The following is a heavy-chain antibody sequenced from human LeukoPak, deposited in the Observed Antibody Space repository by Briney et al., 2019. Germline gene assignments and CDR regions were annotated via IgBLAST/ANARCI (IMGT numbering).Heavy chain of an antibody. D-gene: IGHD3-10*01. Sequence: SETLSLTCTVSGGSISSYYWSWIRQPPGKGLEWIGYIYYSGSTSYNPSLKSRVTISVDTSKNQFSLKLSSVTAADTAVYYCARDPGPRITMVRGVITDYYYGMDVWGKGTTVTVSS. V-gene: IGHV4-59*01. CDR2: IYYSGST. CDR3: ARDPGPRITMVRGVITDYYYGMDV. J-gene: IGHJ6*04. CDR1: GGSISSYY.